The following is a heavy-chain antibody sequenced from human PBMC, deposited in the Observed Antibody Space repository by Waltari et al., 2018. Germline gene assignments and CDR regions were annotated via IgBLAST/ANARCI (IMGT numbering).Heavy chain of an antibody. V-gene: IGHV1-69*01. CDR2: IIPIFGTA. CDR3: ARGPSRRGMATTRSFDY. D-gene: IGHD1-1*01. CDR1: GGTFSRYA. J-gene: IGHJ4*02. Sequence: QVQLVQSGAEVKKPGSSVKVSCKASGGTFSRYAIRWVRQAPGQGLEWMGGIIPIFGTANYAQKFQGRVTITADESTSTAYMELSSLRSEDTAVYYCARGPSRRGMATTRSFDYWGQGTLVTVSS.